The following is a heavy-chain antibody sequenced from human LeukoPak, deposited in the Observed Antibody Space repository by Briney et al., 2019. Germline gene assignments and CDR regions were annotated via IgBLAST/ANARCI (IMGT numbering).Heavy chain of an antibody. CDR3: ARQAAATFDY. V-gene: IGHV4-59*01. CDR2: IYYSGST. Sequence: SETLSLTCTVSGGSISSYYWSWIRQPPRKGLEWIGYIYYSGSTNYNPSLKSRVTISVDTSKNQFSLKLSSVTAADTAVYYCARQAAATFDYWGQGTLVTVSS. CDR1: GGSISSYY. D-gene: IGHD6-13*01. J-gene: IGHJ4*02.